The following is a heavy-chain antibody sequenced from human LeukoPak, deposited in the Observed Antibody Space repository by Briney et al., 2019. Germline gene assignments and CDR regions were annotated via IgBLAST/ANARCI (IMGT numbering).Heavy chain of an antibody. V-gene: IGHV3-48*01. J-gene: IGHJ4*02. CDR3: AREIYDSSGYYDY. CDR2: ISSSSSTI. D-gene: IGHD3-22*01. Sequence: PGGSLRLSCAASGFTFSSYSMTWVRQAPGKGVEWVSYISSSSSTIYYADSVKGRFTISRDNAKNSLYLQINSLRAEDTAVYYCAREIYDSSGYYDYWGQGTLVTVSS. CDR1: GFTFSSYS.